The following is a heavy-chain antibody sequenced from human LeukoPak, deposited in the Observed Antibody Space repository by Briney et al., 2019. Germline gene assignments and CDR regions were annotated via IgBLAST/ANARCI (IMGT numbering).Heavy chain of an antibody. Sequence: ASVKVSCKASGYTFTSYYMHWVRQAPGQGLEWMGIINPSGGDTSYAQKFQGRLAMTRDTSTNTVYMELTSLRSEDTAVYYCAREVMDNLRFDYWGQGTLVTVSS. CDR3: AREVMDNLRFDY. J-gene: IGHJ4*02. V-gene: IGHV1-46*01. CDR1: GYTFTSYY. CDR2: INPSGGDT. D-gene: IGHD1-14*01.